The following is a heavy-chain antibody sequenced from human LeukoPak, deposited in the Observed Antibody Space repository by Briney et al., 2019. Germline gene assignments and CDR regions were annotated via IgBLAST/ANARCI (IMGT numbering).Heavy chain of an antibody. CDR3: ARISRWGPY. CDR2: INHSGRT. CDR1: GGSFSDYF. D-gene: IGHD3-16*01. Sequence: PSETLSLTCAVYGGSFSDYFWGWIRQPPGKGLEWIGEINHSGRTYYNPSLKSRVTISVDTSKNQFSLKLSSVTAADTAVYYCARISRWGPYWGQGILVTVSS. V-gene: IGHV4-34*01. J-gene: IGHJ4*02.